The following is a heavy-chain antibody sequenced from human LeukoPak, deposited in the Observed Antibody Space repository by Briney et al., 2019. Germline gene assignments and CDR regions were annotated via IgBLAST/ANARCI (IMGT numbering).Heavy chain of an antibody. CDR2: ISSSGSTI. CDR3: AGWLQSGAY. V-gene: IGHV3-48*04. CDR1: GFTFSSYA. Sequence: GGSLRLSCAASGFTFSSYAMSWVRQAPGKGLEWVSYISSSGSTIYYADSVKGRFTISRDNAKNSLYLQMNSLRAEDTAVYYCAGWLQSGAYWGQGTLVTVSS. D-gene: IGHD5-24*01. J-gene: IGHJ4*02.